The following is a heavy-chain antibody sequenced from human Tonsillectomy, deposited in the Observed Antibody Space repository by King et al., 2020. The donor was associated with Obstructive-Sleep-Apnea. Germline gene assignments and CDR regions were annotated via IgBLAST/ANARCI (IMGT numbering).Heavy chain of an antibody. CDR1: GGSISSYY. CDR3: ARSPFTFGGVIVKGYFDY. D-gene: IGHD3-16*02. V-gene: IGHV4-59*01. J-gene: IGHJ4*02. Sequence: QLQESGPGLLKPSETLSLTCTVSGGSISSYYWSWIRQPPGKGLEGIWYIYYSVCTNYNTSLKSRVTISVETSKNQFSLKLSPVTAADTAVYYCARSPFTFGGVIVKGYFDYWGQGTLVTVSS. CDR2: IYYSVCT.